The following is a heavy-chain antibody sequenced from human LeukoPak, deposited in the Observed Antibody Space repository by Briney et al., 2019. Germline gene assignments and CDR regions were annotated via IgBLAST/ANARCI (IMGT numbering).Heavy chain of an antibody. CDR3: ARVRYCTNGVCYNPKYYFDY. J-gene: IGHJ4*02. CDR1: GGTFSSYA. Sequence: ASVKVSCKASGGTFSSYAISWVRQAPGQGLEWMGRIIPILGIANYAQKFQGRVTITADKSTSTAYMELSSLRSEDTAVYYCARVRYCTNGVCYNPKYYFDYWGQGTLVTVSS. V-gene: IGHV1-69*04. D-gene: IGHD2-8*01. CDR2: IIPILGIA.